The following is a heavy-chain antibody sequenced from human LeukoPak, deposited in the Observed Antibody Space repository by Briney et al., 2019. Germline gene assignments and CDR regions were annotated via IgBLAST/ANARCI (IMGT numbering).Heavy chain of an antibody. Sequence: PSEALSLTCTVSGGSMNNYYWSWFRRPPGKGLEWIAYVYQTGDTRYNPSLKSRVSISLDTSKNQFSLKVSSVTATDTAVYYCARGSIARGGSWFGPYDYWGQGTLVTVSS. CDR1: GGSMNNYY. J-gene: IGHJ4*02. CDR3: ARGSIARGGSWFGPYDY. CDR2: VYQTGDT. D-gene: IGHD2-15*01. V-gene: IGHV4-59*08.